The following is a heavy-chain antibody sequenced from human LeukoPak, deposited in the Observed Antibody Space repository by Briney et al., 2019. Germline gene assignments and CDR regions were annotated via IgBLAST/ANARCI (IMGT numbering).Heavy chain of an antibody. J-gene: IGHJ4*02. CDR2: IRSDGSDT. V-gene: IGHV3-74*01. D-gene: IGHD3-10*01. CDR1: GFTFSNYE. Sequence: GGSLRLSCSASGFTFSNYEMKWVRQAPGEGLVWVSRIRSDGSDTRYAESVKGRFTISRDNAKNTLYLQMNSLRAEDTAVYYCARDWFHAIDYWGQGTLVTVSS. CDR3: ARDWFHAIDY.